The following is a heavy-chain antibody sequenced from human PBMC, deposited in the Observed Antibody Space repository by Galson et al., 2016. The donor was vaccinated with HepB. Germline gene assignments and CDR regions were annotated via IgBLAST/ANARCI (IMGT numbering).Heavy chain of an antibody. CDR3: VRLLWPATRGAFHI. V-gene: IGHV4-4*07. CDR1: GGSITSDY. J-gene: IGHJ3*02. D-gene: IGHD2-15*01. CDR2: ISTSGHI. Sequence: SETLSLTCTVSGGSITSDYWSWIRQPAGKGLAWIGRISTSGHIKYNPSLESRVPMSVDTSKNQFSLRLSSVTAADTAVYYCVRLLWPATRGAFHIWGQGTMVTVSS.